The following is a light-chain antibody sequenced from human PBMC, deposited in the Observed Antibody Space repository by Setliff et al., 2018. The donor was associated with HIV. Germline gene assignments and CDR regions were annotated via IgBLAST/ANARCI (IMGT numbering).Light chain of an antibody. CDR2: EVS. CDR1: SSDVGGYNY. CDR3: SSYTSSSLYV. Sequence: SSDVGGYNYVSWYQQHPGNAPKLMIFEVSNRPSGVSNRFSGSKSGNTASLTISGLQAEDEADYYCSSYTSSSLYVFGTGTKVTVL. V-gene: IGLV2-14*01. J-gene: IGLJ1*01.